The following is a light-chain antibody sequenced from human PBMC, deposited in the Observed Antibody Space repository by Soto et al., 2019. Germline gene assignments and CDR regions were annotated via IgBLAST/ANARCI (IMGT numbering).Light chain of an antibody. CDR1: QSVSSN. J-gene: IGKJ1*01. CDR3: QQYNNWPQT. V-gene: IGKV3-15*01. Sequence: EIVMTQSPATLSVSPGERATLSCRASQSVSSNLAWYQQKPGQAPRLLIYGASTRATGIPARFSGXXXGTXXTLTISSLQSEDFAVYYCQQYNNWPQTFGQGTKVEIK. CDR2: GAS.